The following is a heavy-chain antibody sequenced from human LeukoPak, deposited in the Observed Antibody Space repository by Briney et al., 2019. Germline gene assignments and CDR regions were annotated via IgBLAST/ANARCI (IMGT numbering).Heavy chain of an antibody. CDR2: FDAEQDET. Sequence: GASVKVSCKVSGYALAELSIHWVRQTPGKGLEWMGGFDAEQDETLYAQKFEGRVTMTEDTSTATAHLEMNRLTSDDTGVYFCATDMMNGTTWRDYWGRGTLVVVSS. V-gene: IGHV1-24*01. D-gene: IGHD1-1*01. J-gene: IGHJ4*02. CDR1: GYALAELS. CDR3: ATDMMNGTTWRDY.